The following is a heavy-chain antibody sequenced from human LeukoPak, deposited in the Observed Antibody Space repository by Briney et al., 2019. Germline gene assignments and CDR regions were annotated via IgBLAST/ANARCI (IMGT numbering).Heavy chain of an antibody. Sequence: SGGSLRLSCAASGFTFSDYYMSWIRQAPGKGLEWVSYISSSGSTIYYADSVKGRFTISRDNAKNSLYLQMNSLRAEDTAVYYCATTTVTTLRDAFDIWGQGTMVTVSS. CDR3: ATTTVTTLRDAFDI. CDR2: ISSSGSTI. D-gene: IGHD4-17*01. CDR1: GFTFSDYY. V-gene: IGHV3-11*04. J-gene: IGHJ3*02.